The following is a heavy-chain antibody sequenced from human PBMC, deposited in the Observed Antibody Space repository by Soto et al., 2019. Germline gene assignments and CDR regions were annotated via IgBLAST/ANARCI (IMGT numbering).Heavy chain of an antibody. CDR1: GYSYTSYW. Sequence: GESLKISCKGSGYSYTSYWIGWVRQMPGKGLEWMGIIYPGDSDTRYSPSFQGQVTISADKSISTAYLQWSSLKASDTAMYYCARLNFPGIAAFKYGMDVWGQGTTVTVSS. V-gene: IGHV5-51*01. J-gene: IGHJ6*02. CDR2: IYPGDSDT. D-gene: IGHD6-13*01. CDR3: ARLNFPGIAAFKYGMDV.